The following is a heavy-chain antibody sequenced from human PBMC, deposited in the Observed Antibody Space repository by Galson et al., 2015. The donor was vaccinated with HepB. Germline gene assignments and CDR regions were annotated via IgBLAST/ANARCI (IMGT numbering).Heavy chain of an antibody. Sequence: SVKVSCKASGGTFSSYTISWVRQAPGQGLEWMGRIIPILGIANYAQKFQGRVTITADKSTSTAYMELSSLRSEDTAVYYCAREGWEGDGYNSKDYWGQGTLVTVSS. J-gene: IGHJ4*02. V-gene: IGHV1-69*04. D-gene: IGHD5-24*01. CDR2: IIPILGIA. CDR1: GGTFSSYT. CDR3: AREGWEGDGYNSKDY.